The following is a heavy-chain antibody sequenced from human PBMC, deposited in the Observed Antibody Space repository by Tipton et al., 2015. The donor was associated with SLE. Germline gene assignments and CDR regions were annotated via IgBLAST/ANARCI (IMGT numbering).Heavy chain of an antibody. CDR1: GFTFSSYW. CDR2: IRQDGSEK. J-gene: IGHJ4*02. Sequence: SLRLSCAASGFTFSSYWMSWVRQAPGKGLEWVANIRQDGSEKYYVDSVKGRFTISRDNAKISLYLQMNSLRAEDTAVYYCARASNVYIVAPECVDYWGQGTLVTVSS. CDR3: ARASNVYIVAPECVDY. D-gene: IGHD5-12*01. V-gene: IGHV3-7*01.